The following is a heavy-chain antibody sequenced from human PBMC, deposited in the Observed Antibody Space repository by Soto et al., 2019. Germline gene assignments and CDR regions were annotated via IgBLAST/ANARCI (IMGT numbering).Heavy chain of an antibody. V-gene: IGHV4-39*01. CDR3: ARHATDYCSSTSCYLAWFDP. CDR1: GGSISSSSYY. J-gene: IGHJ5*02. Sequence: QLQLQESGPGLVKPSETLSLTCTVSGGSISSSSYYWGWIRQPPGKGLEWIGSIYYSGSTYCNPSLKSRVTISVDTSKNQFSLKLSSVTAADTAVYYCARHATDYCSSTSCYLAWFDPWGQGTLVTVSS. CDR2: IYYSGST. D-gene: IGHD2-2*01.